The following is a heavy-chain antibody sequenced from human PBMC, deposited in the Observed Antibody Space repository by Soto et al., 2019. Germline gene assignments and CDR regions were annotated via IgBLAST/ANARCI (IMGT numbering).Heavy chain of an antibody. V-gene: IGHV4-34*01. Sequence: QVQLQQWGAGLLKPSETLSLTCAVYGGSFSGYYWSWIRQPPGKGLEWIGEINHSGSTNYNPSLKSRVTISVDTSKNQFSLKLSSVTAADPAVYYCARGIWGPTGTTGHHFDYWGQGTLVTVSS. J-gene: IGHJ4*02. D-gene: IGHD1-7*01. CDR2: INHSGST. CDR3: ARGIWGPTGTTGHHFDY. CDR1: GGSFSGYY.